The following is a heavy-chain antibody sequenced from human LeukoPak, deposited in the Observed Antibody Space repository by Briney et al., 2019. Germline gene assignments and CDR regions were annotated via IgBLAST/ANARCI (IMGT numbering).Heavy chain of an antibody. V-gene: IGHV5-51*01. CDR1: GYTFSDLW. CDR3: ARRLETSEWFDP. J-gene: IGHJ5*02. D-gene: IGHD5/OR15-5a*01. Sequence: GESLKISCKASGYTFSDLWIGWVRQMPGKGLEWMGIIFPADSDIRYSPSFLGQVTMSVDKSTNTAFLQWSSLKASDTAMYYCARRLETSEWFDPWGQGTLVTVSS. CDR2: IFPADSDI.